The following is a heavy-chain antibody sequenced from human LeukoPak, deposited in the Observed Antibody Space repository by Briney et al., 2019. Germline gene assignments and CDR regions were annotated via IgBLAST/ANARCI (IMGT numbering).Heavy chain of an antibody. CDR1: GGTFSSYA. V-gene: IGHV1-69*13. D-gene: IGHD3-10*01. CDR2: IIPIFGTA. Sequence: ASVKVSCKASGGTFSSYAISWVRQAPGQGLEWMGGIIPIFGTANYAQKFQGRVTITADESTSTAYMELSSLRSEDTAVYYCARGLPGGYYYGSGSYYYWGQGTLVTVSS. CDR3: ARGLPGGYYYGSGSYYY. J-gene: IGHJ4*02.